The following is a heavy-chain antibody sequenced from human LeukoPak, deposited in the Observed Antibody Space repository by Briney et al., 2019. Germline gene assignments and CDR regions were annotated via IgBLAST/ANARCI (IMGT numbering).Heavy chain of an antibody. D-gene: IGHD2-21*02. J-gene: IGHJ2*01. Sequence: ASVKVSCKASGGTFTSYAISWVRQAPGQGLEWMGWINPNSGGTNYAQKFQGRVTMTRDTSISTAYMELSRLRSDDTAVYYCARGLDCGGDCYSDLWGRGTLVTVSS. CDR2: INPNSGGT. CDR3: ARGLDCGGDCYSDL. V-gene: IGHV1-2*02. CDR1: GGTFTSYA.